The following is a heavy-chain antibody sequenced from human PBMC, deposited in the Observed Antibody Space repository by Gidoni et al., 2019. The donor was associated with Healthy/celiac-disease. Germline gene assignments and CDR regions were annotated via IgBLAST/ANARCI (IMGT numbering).Heavy chain of an antibody. Sequence: QVQLQQWGAGLLKPSETLSLTCDVYGGSFSGYYCSWIRQPPGKGLEWIGEINHSGSTNYNPSLKSRVTISVDTSKNQFSLKLSSVTAADTAVYYCARLGYSSSWYYFDYWGQGTLVTVSS. D-gene: IGHD6-13*01. CDR2: INHSGST. V-gene: IGHV4-34*01. J-gene: IGHJ4*02. CDR3: ARLGYSSSWYYFDY. CDR1: GGSFSGYY.